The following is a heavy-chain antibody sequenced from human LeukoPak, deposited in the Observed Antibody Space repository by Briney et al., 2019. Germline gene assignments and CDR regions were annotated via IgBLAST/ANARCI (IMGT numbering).Heavy chain of an antibody. CDR3: ARDYGDY. J-gene: IGHJ4*02. Sequence: KPSETLSLTCAVYGGSFSGYYWSWIRQLPGKGLEWIGEINHSGSTNYNPSLKSRVTISVDTSKNQFSLKLSSVTAADTAVYYCARDYGDYWGQGTLVTVSS. CDR2: INHSGST. V-gene: IGHV4-34*01. CDR1: GGSFSGYY.